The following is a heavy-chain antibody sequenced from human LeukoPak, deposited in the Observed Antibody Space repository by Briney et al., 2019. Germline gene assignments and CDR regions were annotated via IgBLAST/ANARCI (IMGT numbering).Heavy chain of an antibody. J-gene: IGHJ6*03. V-gene: IGHV1-18*01. D-gene: IGHD5-18*01. CDR3: ARRGYSYGPNYYYMDV. CDR2: ISAYNGNT. Sequence: ASVKVSCKASGYTFTSYGISWVRQAPGQGLEWMGWISAYNGNTNYAQKLQGRVTMTTDTSTSTAYMELRSLRSEDTAVYYCARRGYSYGPNYYYMDVWGKGTTVTVSS. CDR1: GYTFTSYG.